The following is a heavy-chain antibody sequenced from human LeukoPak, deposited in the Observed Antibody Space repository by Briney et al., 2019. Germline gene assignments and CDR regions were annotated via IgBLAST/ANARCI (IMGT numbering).Heavy chain of an antibody. D-gene: IGHD3-3*01. V-gene: IGHV1-2*02. CDR3: ARGGSTIFGVVIGDWFDP. Sequence: ASVKVSCKASGCTFTGYFMHWVRQAPGQGLEWMGWINPNSGGTNYAQKFQGRVTMTRDTSITTAHMELSRLRSDDTVVYYCARGGSTIFGVVIGDWFDPWSEGTLVTVSS. CDR2: INPNSGGT. CDR1: GCTFTGYF. J-gene: IGHJ5*02.